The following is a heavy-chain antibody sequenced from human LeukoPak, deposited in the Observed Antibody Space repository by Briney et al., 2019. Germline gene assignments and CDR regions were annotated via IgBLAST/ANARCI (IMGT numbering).Heavy chain of an antibody. CDR1: GGSFSGYY. V-gene: IGHV4-34*01. J-gene: IGHJ5*02. CDR2: INHSGST. CDR3: ARDRSYNWFDP. Sequence: NPSETLSLTCAVYGGSFSGYYWSWIRQPPGKGLEWIGEINHSGSTNYNPSLKSRVTISVDTSKNQFSLKLSSVTAADTAVYYCARDRSYNWFDPWGQGTLVTVSS. D-gene: IGHD2-15*01.